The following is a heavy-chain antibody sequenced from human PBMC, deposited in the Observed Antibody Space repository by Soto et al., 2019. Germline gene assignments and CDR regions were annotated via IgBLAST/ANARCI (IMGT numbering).Heavy chain of an antibody. Sequence: SDTLSLTCAVSGGSINNGDYYWSWIRQPPGKGLGWIGYIYYSGSTYVNPSLKSRLSMSLDTSKNQFSLKLTSVTAADTAVYYCGEEKSVVFGKAHPNWYSDLWGRGTLVNVSS. J-gene: IGHJ2*01. CDR3: GEEKSVVFGKAHPNWYSDL. CDR2: IYYSGST. CDR1: GGSINNGDYY. V-gene: IGHV4-30-4*02. D-gene: IGHD3-3*01.